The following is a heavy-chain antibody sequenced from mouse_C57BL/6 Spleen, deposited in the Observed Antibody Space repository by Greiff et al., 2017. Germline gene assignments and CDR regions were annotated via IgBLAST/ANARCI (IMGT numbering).Heavy chain of an antibody. CDR1: GFTFSDYY. CDR2: INYDGSST. J-gene: IGHJ3*01. D-gene: IGHD1-1*01. V-gene: IGHV5-16*01. Sequence: EVMLVESEGGLVQPGSSMKLSCTASGFTFSDYYMAWVRQVPEKGLEWVANINYDGSSTYYLDSLKSRFIISRDNAKNILYLQMSSLKSEDTATYYWARGDYGSSSFAYWGQGTLVTVSA. CDR3: ARGDYGSSSFAY.